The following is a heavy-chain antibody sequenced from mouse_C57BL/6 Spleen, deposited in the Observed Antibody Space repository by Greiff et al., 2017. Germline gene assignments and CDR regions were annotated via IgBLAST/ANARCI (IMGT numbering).Heavy chain of an antibody. CDR1: GYTFTSYT. V-gene: IGHV1-4*01. Sequence: QVQLKESGAELARPGASVKMSCKASGYTFTSYTMHWVKQRPGQGLEWIGYINPSSGYTKYNQKFKDKATLTADKSSSTAYMQLSSLTSEDSAVYYCASYGSILYAMDYWGQGTSVTVSS. J-gene: IGHJ4*01. CDR2: INPSSGYT. CDR3: ASYGSILYAMDY. D-gene: IGHD1-1*01.